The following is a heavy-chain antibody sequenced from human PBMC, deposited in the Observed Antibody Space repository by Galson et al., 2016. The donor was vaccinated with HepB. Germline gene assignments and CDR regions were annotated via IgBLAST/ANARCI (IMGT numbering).Heavy chain of an antibody. Sequence: SLRLSCAASGFTFSSSSMSWVRQAPGKGLEWVSSLNGGADDSYYSDSVKGRFTISRDNSKSTLYLQMNSLSAEDTALYYCARYYYDSGGLRRAFDIWGQGTMVTVSS. J-gene: IGHJ3*02. D-gene: IGHD3-10*01. CDR2: LNGGADDS. CDR3: ARYYYDSGGLRRAFDI. V-gene: IGHV3-23*01. CDR1: GFTFSSSS.